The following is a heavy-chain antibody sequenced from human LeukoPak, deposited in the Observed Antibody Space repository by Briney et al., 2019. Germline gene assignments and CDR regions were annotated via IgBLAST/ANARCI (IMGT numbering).Heavy chain of an antibody. CDR2: ISAGNGNT. Sequence: ASVKVSCKASGYTFNRYSMHWVRQAPGQRLEWMGWISAGNGNTEYSQKFQGRVTITRDTSASTAYMELSSLRSGDTAVYYCARVGYDILTGWGWFDPWGQGTLVTVSS. CDR1: GYTFNRYS. J-gene: IGHJ5*02. V-gene: IGHV1-3*01. D-gene: IGHD3-9*01. CDR3: ARVGYDILTGWGWFDP.